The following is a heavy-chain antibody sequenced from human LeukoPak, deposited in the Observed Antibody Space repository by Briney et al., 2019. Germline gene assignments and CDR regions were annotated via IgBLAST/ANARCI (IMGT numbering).Heavy chain of an antibody. D-gene: IGHD6-19*01. CDR2: IIPIFGTA. Sequence: ASVKVSCKASGGTFSSYAISWLRQAPRQGLEWMGGIIPIFGTANYAQKFQGRVTITTDESTSTAYMELSSLRSEDTAVYYCASAVVSGWSLDYFDYWGQGTLVTVSS. J-gene: IGHJ4*02. CDR3: ASAVVSGWSLDYFDY. V-gene: IGHV1-69*05. CDR1: GGTFSSYA.